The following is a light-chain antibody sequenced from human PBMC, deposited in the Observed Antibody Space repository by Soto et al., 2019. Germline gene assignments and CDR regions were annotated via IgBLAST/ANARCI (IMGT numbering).Light chain of an antibody. J-gene: IGKJ5*01. V-gene: IGKV3-20*01. CDR2: GAS. CDR1: QSVSSSY. CDR3: QQYGSPIT. Sequence: EIVLTQSPGTLSLSPGERATLSCRASQSVSSSYLAWYQQKPGQAPRLLIYGASIRATGIPDRFSGSGSGTYFTLTSSILEPEDFAVYYCQQYGSPITFGQGTRLEIK.